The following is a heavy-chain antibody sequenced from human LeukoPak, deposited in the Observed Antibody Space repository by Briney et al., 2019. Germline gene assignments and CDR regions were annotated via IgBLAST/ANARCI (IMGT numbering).Heavy chain of an antibody. J-gene: IGHJ4*02. CDR1: GGSISSGGYY. Sequence: SETLSLTCTVSGGSISSGGYYWSWIRQPPGKGPEWIGSIYYSGSTYYNPSLKSRVTISVDTSKNQFSLKLSSVTAADTAVYYCAREISYYYDSSGYRFFDYWGQGTLVTVSS. CDR3: AREISYYYDSSGYRFFDY. CDR2: IYYSGST. D-gene: IGHD3-22*01. V-gene: IGHV4-39*07.